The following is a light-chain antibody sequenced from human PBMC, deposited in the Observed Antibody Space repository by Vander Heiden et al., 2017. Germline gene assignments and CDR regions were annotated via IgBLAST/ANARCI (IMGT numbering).Light chain of an antibody. CDR2: QGS. Sequence: DVVMAQSPLSLHVAVRQPGPISSRSSQSRVSSDGNTYLNWFQQRPGQSPRRLIYQGSDRNSGVPDRFSGSGSGTDVTLKISRVEAEDVGVYYCRQSKHWPHTFGQGTKMEIK. V-gene: IGKV2-30*01. CDR3: RQSKHWPHT. J-gene: IGKJ2*01. CDR1: QSRVSSDGNTY.